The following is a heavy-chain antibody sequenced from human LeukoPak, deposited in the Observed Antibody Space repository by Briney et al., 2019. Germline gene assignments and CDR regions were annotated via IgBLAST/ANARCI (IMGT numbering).Heavy chain of an antibody. J-gene: IGHJ6*03. Sequence: ASVRVSCKASGYTFTGYDINWVRQATGQGLEWMGWMNPNSGNIGYAQKFQGRVTMTMNTSITTAYMELSSLIFEDTAVYYCARGPQWRGDYYYIDVWGRGTTVTVSS. CDR2: MNPNSGNI. CDR1: GYTFTGYD. D-gene: IGHD6-19*01. V-gene: IGHV1-8*01. CDR3: ARGPQWRGDYYYIDV.